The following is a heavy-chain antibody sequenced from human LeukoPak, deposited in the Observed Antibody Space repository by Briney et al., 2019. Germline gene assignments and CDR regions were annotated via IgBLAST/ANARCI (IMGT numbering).Heavy chain of an antibody. D-gene: IGHD3-3*01. Sequence: SETLSLTCGVYGGSLSGYYWNWIRQPPGKGLEWIGEINHSGSTSYDPSLKSRVTISVDTSKNQFSLKLSSVTAADTAVYYCARGNYVGGMLFGVVHRRGPYYMDVWGKGTTVTVSS. CDR1: GGSLSGYY. J-gene: IGHJ6*03. CDR2: INHSGST. CDR3: ARGNYVGGMLFGVVHRRGPYYMDV. V-gene: IGHV4-34*01.